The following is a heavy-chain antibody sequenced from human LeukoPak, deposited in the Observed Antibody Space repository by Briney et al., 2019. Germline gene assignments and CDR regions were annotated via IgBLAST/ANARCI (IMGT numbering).Heavy chain of an antibody. D-gene: IGHD3-10*01. CDR2: IRYDGSNK. CDR1: GFNFFTYG. Sequence: GRSLRLSCAASGFNFFTYGMHWVRQAPGKGLEWVAVIRYDGSNKYYADSVKGRFTISRDNSKNTLSLQMNSLRAEDTAVYYCARVFRGFGALDYWGQGTLVTVSS. V-gene: IGHV3-33*01. CDR3: ARVFRGFGALDY. J-gene: IGHJ4*02.